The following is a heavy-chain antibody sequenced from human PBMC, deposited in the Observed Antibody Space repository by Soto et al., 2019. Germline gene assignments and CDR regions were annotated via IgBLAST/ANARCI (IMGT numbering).Heavy chain of an antibody. CDR1: GYTFTSFY. D-gene: IGHD2-21*02. Sequence: QVQLVQSGAEVKKPGASVKISCEASGYTFTSFYIHWVRHAPGQGLDWMGILNPSDGSTRYAEKFQGRVAMAGDTSTSTVYMELSSLKSDDTAVYYCARGVTVPDDWGQGTLVTVSS. V-gene: IGHV1-46*01. J-gene: IGHJ4*02. CDR3: ARGVTVPDD. CDR2: LNPSDGST.